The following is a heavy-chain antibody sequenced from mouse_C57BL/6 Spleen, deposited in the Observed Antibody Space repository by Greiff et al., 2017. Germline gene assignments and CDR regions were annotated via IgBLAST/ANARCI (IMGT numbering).Heavy chain of an antibody. Sequence: EVQLVESGGDLVKPGGSLKLSYAASGFTFNSYGMSWVRQTPDKRLEWVATISSGGSYTYYPDSVKGRVTISRDNAKNTLYLQMSSLKSEDTARYYCASSSVFDYWGQGTTLTVSS. V-gene: IGHV5-6*01. J-gene: IGHJ2*01. CDR1: GFTFNSYG. CDR3: ASSSVFDY. CDR2: ISSGGSYT. D-gene: IGHD1-1*01.